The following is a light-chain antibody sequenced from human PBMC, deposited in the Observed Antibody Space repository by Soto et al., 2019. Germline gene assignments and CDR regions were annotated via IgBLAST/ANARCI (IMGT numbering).Light chain of an antibody. J-gene: IGKJ1*01. CDR1: RSIGYY. V-gene: IGKV3-11*01. CDR2: DAS. CDR3: QQRGNWPPTWT. Sequence: EIVLTQSPATLSLSPGERATLSCRASRSIGYYLAWYQAKPGQAPRLLIYDASIRATGIPARFSGSWSGTDFTLTINGLEPEDSAVYYCQQRGNWPPTWTFGQGTKVDIK.